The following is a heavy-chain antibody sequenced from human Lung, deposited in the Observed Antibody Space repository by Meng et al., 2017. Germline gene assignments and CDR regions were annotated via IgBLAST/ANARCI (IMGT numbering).Heavy chain of an antibody. CDR3: ARGGDFDP. CDR1: GYTFTTYT. D-gene: IGHD2/OR15-2a*01. J-gene: IGHJ5*02. Sequence: QVQLVQSGSELRHPGASVKVSCKVFGYTFTTYTINWVRQAHGRGLEWMGWISTNTGNPTYVQGFTGRFVFSLDTSVSTAYLQISSLEAADTAVYYCARGGDFDPWGQGTLVTVSS. V-gene: IGHV7-4-1*02. CDR2: ISTNTGNP.